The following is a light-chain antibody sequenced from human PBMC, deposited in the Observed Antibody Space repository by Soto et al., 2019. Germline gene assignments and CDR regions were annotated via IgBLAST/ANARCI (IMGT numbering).Light chain of an antibody. CDR3: QQYNNWPQT. J-gene: IGKJ2*01. V-gene: IGKV1-5*03. CDR2: KAS. Sequence: DIQMTQSPSTLSASVGDRVTITCRASQSISSWLAWYQQKPGKAPKLLIHKASSLESGVPSRFSGSGSGTEFTLTISSLQSEDFAVYYCQQYNNWPQTFGQGTKVDIK. CDR1: QSISSW.